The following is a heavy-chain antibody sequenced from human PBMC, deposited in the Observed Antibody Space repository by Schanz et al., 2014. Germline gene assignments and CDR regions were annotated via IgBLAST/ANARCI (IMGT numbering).Heavy chain of an antibody. D-gene: IGHD2-15*01. CDR3: AAGGGFLIDY. V-gene: IGHV3-74*01. CDR1: GFTFSSYW. Sequence: EVQLVESGGGLVQPGGSLRLSCAASGFTFSSYWMHWVRQAPGKGLVWVSRINSDGNSTNYADSVKGRFTISRDNAKNTLYLQMNSLRAEDTAVYYCAAGGGFLIDYWGQGTLVTVSS. J-gene: IGHJ4*02. CDR2: INSDGNST.